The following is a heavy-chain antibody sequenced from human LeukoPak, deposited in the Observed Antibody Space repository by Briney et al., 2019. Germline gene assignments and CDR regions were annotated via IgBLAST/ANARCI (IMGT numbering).Heavy chain of an antibody. V-gene: IGHV3-21*01. D-gene: IGHD3-22*01. J-gene: IGHJ4*02. CDR3: ARSSNGYYYDSSGYSTFDY. CDR1: GFTFSSYA. CDR2: ISSSSSYI. Sequence: PGGSLRLSCAASGFTFSSYAMSWVRQAPGKGLEWVSSISSSSSYIYYADSVKGRFTISRDNSKNTLYLQMNSLRAEDTAVYYCARSSNGYYYDSSGYSTFDYWGQGTLVTVSS.